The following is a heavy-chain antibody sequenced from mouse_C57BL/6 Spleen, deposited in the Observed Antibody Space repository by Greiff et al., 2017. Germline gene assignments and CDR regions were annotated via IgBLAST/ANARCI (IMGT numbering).Heavy chain of an antibody. CDR2: IYPGSGTT. J-gene: IGHJ3*01. V-gene: IGHV1-76*01. CDR1: GYTFTDYY. D-gene: IGHD1-1*01. Sequence: QVHVKQSGAELVRPGASVKLSCKASGYTFTDYYINWVKQRPGQGLEWIARIYPGSGTTYYNEKFKGKATLTAEKSSSTAYMQLSSLTSEDSAVYFCARSYGSSYPAWFAYWGQGTLVTVSA. CDR3: ARSYGSSYPAWFAY.